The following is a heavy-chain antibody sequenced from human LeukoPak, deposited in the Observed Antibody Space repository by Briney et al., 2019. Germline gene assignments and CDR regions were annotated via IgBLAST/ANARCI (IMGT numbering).Heavy chain of an antibody. V-gene: IGHV4-59*01. J-gene: IGHJ4*02. Sequence: KPSETLSPNRTVSGGSISSYYWSWIRQPPGKGLEWIGYIYYSGSTNYNPSLKSRVTISVDTSKNQFSLKLSSVTAADTAVYYCARTSGTSFDYWGQGTLVTVSS. CDR2: IYYSGST. D-gene: IGHD1-14*01. CDR1: GGSISSYY. CDR3: ARTSGTSFDY.